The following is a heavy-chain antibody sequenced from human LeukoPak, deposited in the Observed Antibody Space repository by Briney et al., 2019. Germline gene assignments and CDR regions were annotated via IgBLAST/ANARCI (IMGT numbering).Heavy chain of an antibody. Sequence: HGESLKISCKGSGYSFTSYWIAWVRQMPGRGLEWMGIIFPDDSDTRYSPSFQGLITISADKSISTAYLQWSSLKASDTAMYYCARRYDSSGSDYFDYWGQGTLVTVSS. V-gene: IGHV5-51*01. D-gene: IGHD3-22*01. CDR3: ARRYDSSGSDYFDY. CDR1: GYSFTSYW. CDR2: IFPDDSDT. J-gene: IGHJ4*02.